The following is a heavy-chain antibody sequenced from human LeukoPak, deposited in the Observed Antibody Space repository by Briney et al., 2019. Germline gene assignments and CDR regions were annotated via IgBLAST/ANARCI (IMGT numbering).Heavy chain of an antibody. D-gene: IGHD3-3*01. CDR2: IYSGGDT. V-gene: IGHV3-66*01. CDR1: GLTISSNY. CDR3: ARCLLVQGYYYGMDV. J-gene: IGHJ6*02. Sequence: GGSLRLSCAASGLTISSNYMSWVRQAPGKGLEWVSIIYSGGDTYYADSVKGRFTISRDNSKSTLHLQMNSLTAEDTAVYYCARCLLVQGYYYGMDVWGQGTTVTVSS.